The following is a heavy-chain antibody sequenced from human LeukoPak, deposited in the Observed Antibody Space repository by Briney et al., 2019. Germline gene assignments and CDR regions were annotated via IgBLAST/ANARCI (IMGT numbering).Heavy chain of an antibody. CDR3: ARDSPDGSGTYYNDSPDY. V-gene: IGHV1-18*01. Sequence: ASVKVCCKASGYTFSSYGISWVRQAPGQGLEWMGWISAYNGNTNYRQKLQGRVTMTTDTSTSTAYMDLRSLRSDDTAIYYCARDSPDGSGTYYNDSPDYWGQGTLVTVSS. CDR1: GYTFSSYG. D-gene: IGHD3-10*01. CDR2: ISAYNGNT. J-gene: IGHJ4*02.